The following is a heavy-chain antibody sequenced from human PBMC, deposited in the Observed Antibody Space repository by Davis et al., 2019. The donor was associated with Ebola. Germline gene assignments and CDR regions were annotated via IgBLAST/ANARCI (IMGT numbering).Heavy chain of an antibody. J-gene: IGHJ4*02. D-gene: IGHD1-26*01. V-gene: IGHV3-23*01. CDR3: ARGLANIVGAIYFDY. Sequence: GESLKISCAASGFTFNSYAMTWVRQAPGKGLEWVSGISGSGGSTYYADSVKGRLTISRDNAKNSLYLQMNSLRAEDTAVYSCARGLANIVGAIYFDYWGQGTLVTVSS. CDR2: ISGSGGST. CDR1: GFTFNSYA.